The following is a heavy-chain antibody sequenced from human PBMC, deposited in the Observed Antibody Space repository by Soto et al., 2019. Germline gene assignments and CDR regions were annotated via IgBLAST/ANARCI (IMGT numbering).Heavy chain of an antibody. J-gene: IGHJ6*01. CDR3: ARAVSTYYYYYGMDV. CDR1: GYTFTSYA. V-gene: IGHV1-3*01. Sequence: ASVKVSCKASGYTFTSYAMHWVRQAPGQRLEWMGWINAGNGNTKYSQKFQGRVTITRDTSASTAYMELSSLRSEDMAVYYCARAVSTYYYYYGMDVWGQGTTVTVSS. CDR2: INAGNGNT.